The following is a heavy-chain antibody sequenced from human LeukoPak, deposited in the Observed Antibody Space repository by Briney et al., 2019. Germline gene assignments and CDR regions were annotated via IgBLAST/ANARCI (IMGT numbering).Heavy chain of an antibody. D-gene: IGHD2-2*01. Sequence: GASVKVSSKASGYTFTGYYMHWVRQAPGQGLEWMGWINPNSGGTNYAQRFQGWVTMTRDTSISTAYMELSRLRSDDTAVYYCAREYCSSTSCYAVAFDIWGQGTMVTVSS. CDR1: GYTFTGYY. CDR3: AREYCSSTSCYAVAFDI. V-gene: IGHV1-2*04. J-gene: IGHJ3*02. CDR2: INPNSGGT.